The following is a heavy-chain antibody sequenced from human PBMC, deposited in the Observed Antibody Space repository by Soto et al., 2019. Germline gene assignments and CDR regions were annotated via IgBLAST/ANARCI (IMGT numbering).Heavy chain of an antibody. D-gene: IGHD3-9*01. CDR3: ATDILTGYYAMNDY. CDR1: GFTFSSYG. V-gene: IGHV3-33*01. Sequence: GGSLRLSCAAAGFTFSSYGMHWVRQAPGKGLEWVAVIWYDGSNKYYADSVKGRFTISRDNSKNTLYLQMNSLRAEDTAVYYCATDILTGYYAMNDYWGQGTLVTVSS. J-gene: IGHJ4*02. CDR2: IWYDGSNK.